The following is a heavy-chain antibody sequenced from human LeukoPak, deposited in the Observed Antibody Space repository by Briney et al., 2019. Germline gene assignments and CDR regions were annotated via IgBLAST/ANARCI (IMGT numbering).Heavy chain of an antibody. CDR3: TRSPSLGGSYWGFDY. V-gene: IGHV3-74*01. J-gene: IGHJ4*02. CDR1: GFTFANYA. CDR2: LSPDGSSS. D-gene: IGHD1-26*01. Sequence: GGSLRLSCAASGFTFANYAMSWVRQAPGKGLVWVSRLSPDGSSSIYADSVKGRFTVSRDNAKNTLYLQMNSLRADDTAVYYCTRSPSLGGSYWGFDYWGQGTLLTVSS.